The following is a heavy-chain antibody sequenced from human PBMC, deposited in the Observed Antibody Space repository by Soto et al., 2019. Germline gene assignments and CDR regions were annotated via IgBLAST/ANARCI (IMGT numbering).Heavy chain of an antibody. D-gene: IGHD3-10*01. V-gene: IGHV3-21*01. J-gene: IGHJ6*02. CDR2: ISSSSSYI. CDR1: GFTFSSYS. Sequence: EVQLVESGGGLVKPGGSLRLSCAASGFTFSSYSMNWVRQAPGKGREWVSSISSSSSYIYYADSVKGRFTISRDNAKNSLYLQMNSLRAEDTAVYYCARVGEAARYYGMDVWGQGTTVTVSS. CDR3: ARVGEAARYYGMDV.